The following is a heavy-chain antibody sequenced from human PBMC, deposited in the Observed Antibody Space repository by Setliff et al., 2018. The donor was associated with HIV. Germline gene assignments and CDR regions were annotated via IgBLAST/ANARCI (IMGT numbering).Heavy chain of an antibody. J-gene: IGHJ4*02. Sequence: SETLSLTCTVSGDSIRGYYWSWIRQPPGKGLEWMGYVFYTGFAAYNPSLKSRLTISVDTSKSQFSLTLTSVTAADTAVYYCARQMPIPGIAITPVDYWCQGALGTVPQ. V-gene: IGHV4-59*08. CDR2: VFYTGFA. CDR3: ARQMPIPGIAITPVDY. CDR1: GDSIRGYY. D-gene: IGHD5-12*01.